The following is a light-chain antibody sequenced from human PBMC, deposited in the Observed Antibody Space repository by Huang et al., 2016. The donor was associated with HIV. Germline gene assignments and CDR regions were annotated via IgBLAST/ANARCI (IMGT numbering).Light chain of an antibody. J-gene: IGKJ4*01. CDR3: HQTSSFPLT. Sequence: EIVLTQSPDFQSVTPNEKVTITCRASQSIGRSLHWYQQKAGQSPKVLIKYASQAISGVPSRFTGSGSGTDFTLTINGLEAEDAAVYYCHQTSSFPLTFGGGTKVEIK. CDR1: QSIGRS. CDR2: YAS. V-gene: IGKV6D-21*02.